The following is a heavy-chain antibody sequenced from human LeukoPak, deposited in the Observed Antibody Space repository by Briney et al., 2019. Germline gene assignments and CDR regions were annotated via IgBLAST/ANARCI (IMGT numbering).Heavy chain of an antibody. Sequence: SETLSLTCTVSGGSISSYYWSWIRQPAGKGLEWIGRIYTSGSTNYNPSLKSRVTMSVDTSKNQFSLKLSSVTAADTAVYYCARDRHTYCSSTSCPWEFDYWGQGTLVTVSS. J-gene: IGHJ4*02. V-gene: IGHV4-4*07. CDR1: GGSISSYY. CDR2: IYTSGST. CDR3: ARDRHTYCSSTSCPWEFDY. D-gene: IGHD2-2*01.